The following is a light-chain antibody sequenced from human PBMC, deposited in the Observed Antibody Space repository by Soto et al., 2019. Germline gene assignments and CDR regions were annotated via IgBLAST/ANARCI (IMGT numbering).Light chain of an antibody. CDR1: SSDVGGYKF. V-gene: IGLV2-14*01. CDR2: EVN. Sequence: QSALTQPASVSASPGQSITISCTGTSSDVGGYKFVSWYQHHPGKAPKLMIYEVNNRPSGVSNRFSGSKSGNTASLTISGLQPEEEADYYCRSYTSDNTRVFGGGTKLTVL. J-gene: IGLJ3*02. CDR3: RSYTSDNTRV.